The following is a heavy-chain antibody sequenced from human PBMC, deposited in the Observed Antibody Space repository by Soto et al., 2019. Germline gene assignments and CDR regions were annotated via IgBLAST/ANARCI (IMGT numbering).Heavy chain of an antibody. V-gene: IGHV4-31*03. CDR2: IYYSGST. CDR1: GGSISSGGYY. J-gene: IGHJ4*02. Sequence: SETLSLTCTVSGGSISSGGYYWSWIRQHPGKGLEWIGYIYYSGSTYYNPSLKSRVTISVDTSKNQFSLKLSSVTAADTAVYYCARDRGSSSGAYFDYWGQGTLVTVSS. CDR3: ARDRGSSSGAYFDY. D-gene: IGHD6-6*01.